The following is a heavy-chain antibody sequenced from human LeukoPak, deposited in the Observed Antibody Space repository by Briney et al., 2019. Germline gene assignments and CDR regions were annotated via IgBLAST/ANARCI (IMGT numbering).Heavy chain of an antibody. J-gene: IGHJ4*02. CDR1: GFNFRSYA. D-gene: IGHD6-19*01. V-gene: IGHV3-23*01. CDR2: VTGGAVAT. CDR3: ARDSPLKGYNSGWATNSFDF. Sequence: GGSLRLSCAASGFNFRSYAMSWVRQAPGKGLEWVSTVTGGAVATYYADSARGRHTISRDNSMNTLYLQMNSLRAEDTAVYYCARDSPLKGYNSGWATNSFDFWGQGTLVTVSS.